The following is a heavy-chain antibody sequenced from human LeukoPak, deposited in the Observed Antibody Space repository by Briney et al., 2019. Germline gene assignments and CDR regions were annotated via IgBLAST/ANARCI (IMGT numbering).Heavy chain of an antibody. V-gene: IGHV4-34*01. D-gene: IGHD6-13*01. Sequence: PSETLSLTCAVYGGSFSGYYWSWIRQPPGKGLEWIGEINHSGSTNYNPSLKSRVTISVDTSKNQFSLKLSSVTAADTAVYYCARLAPSGYSSSWYSFNYYYYMDVWGKGTTVTVSS. J-gene: IGHJ6*03. CDR1: GGSFSGYY. CDR3: ARLAPSGYSSSWYSFNYYYYMDV. CDR2: INHSGST.